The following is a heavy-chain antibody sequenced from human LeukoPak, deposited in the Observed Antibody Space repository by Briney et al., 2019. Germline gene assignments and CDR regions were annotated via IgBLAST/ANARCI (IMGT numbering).Heavy chain of an antibody. D-gene: IGHD6-13*01. CDR3: ARGSQQLVLRYYFDY. Sequence: GASVKVSCRASGGTFSSYAISWVRQAPGQGLEWVGGIIPIFGTANYAQKFQGRVTITADESTSTAYMELSSLRSEDTAVYYCARGSQQLVLRYYFDYWGQGTLVTVSS. CDR1: GGTFSSYA. V-gene: IGHV1-69*13. CDR2: IIPIFGTA. J-gene: IGHJ4*02.